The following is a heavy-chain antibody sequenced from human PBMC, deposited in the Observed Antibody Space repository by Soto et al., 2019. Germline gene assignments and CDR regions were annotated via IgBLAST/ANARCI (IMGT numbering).Heavy chain of an antibody. CDR2: IIAYNGNT. D-gene: IGHD3-9*01. Sequence: ASVKVSCKASGYTFTSYGISWVRQAPGQGLEWMGWIIAYNGNTNYAQKLQGRVTMTTDTSTSTAYMELRSLRSDDTAVYYCARETCDSLPGYYQGNFDYWGQGTLVTVSS. CDR3: ARETCDSLPGYYQGNFDY. J-gene: IGHJ4*02. V-gene: IGHV1-18*01. CDR1: GYTFTSYG.